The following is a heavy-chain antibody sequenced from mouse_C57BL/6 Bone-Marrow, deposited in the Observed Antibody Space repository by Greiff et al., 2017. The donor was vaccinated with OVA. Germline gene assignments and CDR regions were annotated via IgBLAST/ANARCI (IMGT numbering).Heavy chain of an antibody. V-gene: IGHV1-18*01. J-gene: IGHJ2*01. D-gene: IGHD1-1*01. CDR3: ARGIITTVVAGYFDY. CDR2: INPNNGGT. Sequence: VQLQQSGPELVKPGASVKIPCKASGYTFTDYNMDWVKQSHGKSLEWIGDINPNNGGTIYNQKFKGKATLTVDTSSSTAYMQLSSLTSEDSAVYYCARGIITTVVAGYFDYWGQGTTLTVSS. CDR1: GYTFTDYN.